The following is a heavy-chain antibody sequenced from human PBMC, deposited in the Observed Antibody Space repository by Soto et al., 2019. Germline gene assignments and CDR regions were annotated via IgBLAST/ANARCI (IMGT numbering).Heavy chain of an antibody. D-gene: IGHD2-8*01. J-gene: IGHJ6*03. CDR2: IKQDGSEK. Sequence: LRLSCAASGFTFSSYWMSWVRQAPGKGLEWVANIKQDGSEKYYVDSVKGRFTISRDNAKNSLYLQMNSLRAEDTAVYYCAREDIVLMVYAKPDYHMAVWGKGTTVTVSS. CDR3: AREDIVLMVYAKPDYHMAV. CDR1: GFTFSSYW. V-gene: IGHV3-7*01.